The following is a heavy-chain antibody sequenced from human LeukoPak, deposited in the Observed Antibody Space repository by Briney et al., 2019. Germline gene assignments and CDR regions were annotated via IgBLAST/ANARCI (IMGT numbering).Heavy chain of an antibody. CDR1: EFTFSSYW. CDR2: IKQDGSEK. J-gene: IGHJ4*02. D-gene: IGHD3-22*01. Sequence: GGSLRLSCAASEFTFSSYWMSWVRQAPGKGLEWVANIKQDGSEKHYVDSVKGRFSISRDNAKNSLYLQMNSLRAEDTAVYYCARDSSGRDWGQGTLVTVSS. CDR3: ARDSSGRD. V-gene: IGHV3-7*01.